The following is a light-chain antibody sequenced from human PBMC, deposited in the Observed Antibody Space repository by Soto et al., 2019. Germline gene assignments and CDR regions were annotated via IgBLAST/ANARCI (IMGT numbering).Light chain of an antibody. V-gene: IGLV2-8*01. CDR1: SSDVGGYNY. J-gene: IGLJ1*01. CDR3: SSYAGSNNLYV. Sequence: ALTQPPSASGSPGQSVTISCTGTSSDVGGYNYVSWYQQHPGKAPKLMIYEVSKRPSGVPDRFSGSKSGNTASLTVSGLQAEDEADYYCSSYAGSNNLYVFGTGTKVT. CDR2: EVS.